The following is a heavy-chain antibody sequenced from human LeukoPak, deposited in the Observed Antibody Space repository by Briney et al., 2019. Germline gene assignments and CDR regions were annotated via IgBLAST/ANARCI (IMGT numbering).Heavy chain of an antibody. D-gene: IGHD2-2*01. CDR3: AKEYQLRGMDV. CDR2: INQDGSEK. J-gene: IGHJ6*02. Sequence: GGSLRFSCAASGFTFSSYWMSWVRQAPGKGLEWVANINQDGSEKYYVDSVKGRFTISRDNAKNSVYLQMNSLRVEDTAVYYCAKEYQLRGMDVWGQGTTVTVSS. V-gene: IGHV3-7*03. CDR1: GFTFSSYW.